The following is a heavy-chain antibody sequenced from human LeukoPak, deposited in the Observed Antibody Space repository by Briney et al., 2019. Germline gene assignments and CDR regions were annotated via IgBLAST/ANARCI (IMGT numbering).Heavy chain of an antibody. CDR2: ISDSGST. J-gene: IGHJ4*02. CDR1: GGSISSGGYY. Sequence: PSQTLSLTCSVSGGSISSGGYYWSWIRQPLGKGLEWIGFISDSGSTSYNSSLKSRVAISVDRSKNQFSLKLTSVTAADTAAYYCARDSPKRYSGSYFDSWGQGTLVTVSS. V-gene: IGHV4-30-2*01. CDR3: ARDSPKRYSGSYFDS. D-gene: IGHD1-26*01.